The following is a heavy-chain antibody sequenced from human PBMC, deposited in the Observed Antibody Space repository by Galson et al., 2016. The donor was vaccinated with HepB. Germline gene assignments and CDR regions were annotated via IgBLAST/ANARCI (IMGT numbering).Heavy chain of an antibody. J-gene: IGHJ4*02. CDR3: ARDSGLDY. CDR2: IWYDGSNK. Sequence: SLRLSCAASGFTFSTYVMHWVRQVPGKGLEWVAVIWYDGSNKYYADSVRGRFTISRDNSKNTMYLQMNSLRAEDTAVYYCARDSGLDYWGQGTLVTVSS. CDR1: GFTFSTYV. V-gene: IGHV3-33*01. D-gene: IGHD2-15*01.